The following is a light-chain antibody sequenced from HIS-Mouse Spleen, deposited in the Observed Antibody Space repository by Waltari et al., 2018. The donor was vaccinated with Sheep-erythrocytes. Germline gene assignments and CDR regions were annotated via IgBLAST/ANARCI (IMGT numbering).Light chain of an antibody. CDR2: DGS. CDR3: CSYAGSYDHV. CDR1: SSDVGGYNY. V-gene: IGLV2-11*01. J-gene: IGLJ1*01. Sequence: QPALTQPRTGSGSPGQSVTIPCTGTSSDVGGYNYVSWYQQYPGKAHKLMIYDGSQRPSGVPDRFSGSKSGNTASLTSSGLQADDEADYDCCSYAGSYDHVFATGTKVTV.